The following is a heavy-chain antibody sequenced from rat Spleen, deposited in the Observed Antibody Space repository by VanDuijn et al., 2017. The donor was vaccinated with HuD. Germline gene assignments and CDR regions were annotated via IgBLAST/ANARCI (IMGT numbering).Heavy chain of an antibody. CDR1: GFTFSDYY. J-gene: IGHJ1*01. D-gene: IGHD1-11*01. CDR3: ARPPYGGYSPPYWYFDF. CDR2: ISYEGSST. V-gene: IGHV5-22*01. Sequence: EVQLVESGGGLVQPGRSLKLSCAASGFTFSDYYMAWVRQAPKKGLEWVASISYEGSSTYYGDSVKGRFTISRDNAKSTLYLQMNSLRSEDTATYYCARPPYGGYSPPYWYFDFWGPGTMVTVSS.